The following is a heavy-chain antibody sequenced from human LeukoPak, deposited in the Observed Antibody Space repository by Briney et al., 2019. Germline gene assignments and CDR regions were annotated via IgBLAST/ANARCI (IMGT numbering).Heavy chain of an antibody. J-gene: IGHJ3*02. CDR1: GYTFTSYV. CDR3: ARATNDAFDI. CDR2: ISAYNGNT. Sequence: ASVKVSCKASGYTFTSYVISWVRQAPGQGLEWMGWISAYNGNTNYAQKLQGRVTMTTDTSTSTAYMGLRSLRSDHPDVYCCARATNDAFDIWGQGTMVPVSS. D-gene: IGHD5-12*01. V-gene: IGHV1-18*01.